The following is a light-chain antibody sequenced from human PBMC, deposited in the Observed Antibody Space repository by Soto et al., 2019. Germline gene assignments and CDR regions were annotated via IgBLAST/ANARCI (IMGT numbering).Light chain of an antibody. CDR3: VAWDDFYV. CDR1: SSNIGSNT. CDR2: SNN. Sequence: QSALTQPPSASCTPGQRVTIACSGSSSNIGSNTVNWYQQLPGTAPKLLIYSNNQRPSGVPDRFSGSKSGTSASLAISGLQSEDEADYYCVAWDDFYVFGTGTKVTV. V-gene: IGLV1-44*01. J-gene: IGLJ1*01.